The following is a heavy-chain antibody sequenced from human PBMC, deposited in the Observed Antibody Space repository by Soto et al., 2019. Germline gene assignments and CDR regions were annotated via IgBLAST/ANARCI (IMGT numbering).Heavy chain of an antibody. J-gene: IGHJ6*03. CDR3: ARDQEPSTLYYDYYYMDV. CDR2: INPSGGST. Sequence: QVQLVQSGAEVKKPGASVTVSCKASGYTFTSYYIHWVRQAPGQGLEWMGIINPSGGSTSYAQKFHGRVTMTRDAFTSTVYMEVSGLRSEDTAVYFCARDQEPSTLYYDYYYMDVWGKGTTVTVSS. CDR1: GYTFTSYY. V-gene: IGHV1-46*03.